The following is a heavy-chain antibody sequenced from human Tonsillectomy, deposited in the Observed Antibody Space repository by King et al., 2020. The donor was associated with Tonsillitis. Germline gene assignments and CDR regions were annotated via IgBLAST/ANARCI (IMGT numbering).Heavy chain of an antibody. Sequence: VQLVESGGGVVQPGRSLRLSCAASGLTFSSFGFHWVRQAPGKGLEWVAVIWYDGNNKFYADSVKGRFTISRDNSKNTLSLQMNSLRAEETALYYCARDHSSSGWYFDDWGQGTLVTVSS. V-gene: IGHV3-33*08. D-gene: IGHD6-19*01. CDR3: ARDHSSSGWYFDD. CDR1: GLTFSSFG. CDR2: IWYDGNNK. J-gene: IGHJ4*02.